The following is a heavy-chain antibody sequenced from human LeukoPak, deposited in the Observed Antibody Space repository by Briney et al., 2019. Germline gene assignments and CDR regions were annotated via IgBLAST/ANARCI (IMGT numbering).Heavy chain of an antibody. CDR3: AGRSTGTTIRQDAFDI. V-gene: IGHV1-2*02. J-gene: IGHJ3*02. D-gene: IGHD1-1*01. CDR2: INPNSGGT. CDR1: GYTFTGYY. Sequence: ASVKVSCKASGYTFTGYYMHWVRQAPGQGLEWMGWINPNSGGTNYAQQFQGRVTMTRDTSISTVYMELSRLRSDDTAVYYCAGRSTGTTIRQDAFDIWGQGTMVTVSS.